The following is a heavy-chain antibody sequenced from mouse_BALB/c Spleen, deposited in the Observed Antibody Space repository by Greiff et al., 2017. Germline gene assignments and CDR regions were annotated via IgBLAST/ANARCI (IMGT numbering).Heavy chain of an antibody. J-gene: IGHJ2*01. CDR1: GFTFTDYY. Sequence: EVNVVESGGGLVQPGGSLRLSCATSGFTFTDYYMSWVRQPPGKALEWLGFIRNKANGYTTEYSASVKGRFTISRDNSQSILYLQMNTLRAEDSATYYCARVITTATFDYWGQGTTLTVSS. D-gene: IGHD1-2*01. CDR2: IRNKANGYTT. V-gene: IGHV7-3*02. CDR3: ARVITTATFDY.